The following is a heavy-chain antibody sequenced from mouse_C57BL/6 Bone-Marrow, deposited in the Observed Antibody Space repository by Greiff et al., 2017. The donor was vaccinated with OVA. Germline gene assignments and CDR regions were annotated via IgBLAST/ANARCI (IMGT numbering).Heavy chain of an antibody. CDR1: GFNIKNTY. V-gene: IGHV14-3*01. CDR2: IDPANGNT. J-gene: IGHJ3*01. D-gene: IGHD2-4*01. Sequence: EVQGVESVAELVRPGASVKLSCTASGFNIKNTYMHWVKQRPEQGLEWIGRIDPANGNTKYAPKFQGKATITADTSSNTAYLQLSSLTSEDTAIYYCARLGDYDGPWFAYWGQGTLVTVSA. CDR3: ARLGDYDGPWFAY.